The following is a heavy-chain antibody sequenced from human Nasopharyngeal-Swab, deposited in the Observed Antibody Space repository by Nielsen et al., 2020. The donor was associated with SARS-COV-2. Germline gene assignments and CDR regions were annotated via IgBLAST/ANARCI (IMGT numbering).Heavy chain of an antibody. CDR2: IRSSTSYI. D-gene: IGHD6-19*01. J-gene: IGHJ4*02. CDR3: ATSGYSSGWIF. V-gene: IGHV3-21*01. CDR1: GFIFSTYT. Sequence: GESLKISCAASGFIFSTYTMNWVRQAPGKGLEWLSSIRSSTSYIYYADSVKGRFTISRDNAKNSLYLQMNSLRAEDTAVYYCATSGYSSGWIFWGQGTLVTVPS.